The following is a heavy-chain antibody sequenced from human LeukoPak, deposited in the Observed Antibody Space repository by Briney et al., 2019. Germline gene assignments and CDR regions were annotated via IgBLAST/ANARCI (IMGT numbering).Heavy chain of an antibody. Sequence: GGSLRLSCAASGFTFSSDAMSWVRQAPGKGLEWVSAISGSGGSTYYADSVKGRFTISRDNSKNTLYLQMNSLRAEDTAVYYCARDQEYNYGFTLPSWGQGTLVTVSS. CDR3: ARDQEYNYGFTLPS. J-gene: IGHJ4*02. V-gene: IGHV3-23*01. D-gene: IGHD5-18*01. CDR1: GFTFSSDA. CDR2: ISGSGGST.